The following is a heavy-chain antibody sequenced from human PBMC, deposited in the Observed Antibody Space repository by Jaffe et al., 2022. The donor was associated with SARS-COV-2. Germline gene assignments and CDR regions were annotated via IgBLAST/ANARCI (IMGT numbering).Heavy chain of an antibody. V-gene: IGHV3-48*01. CDR2: INSGSSKM. D-gene: IGHD6-25*01. Sequence: EVQLVESGGGLVQPGGSLRLSCSASGFTFDRHSLTWVRQAPEKGLEWISYINSGSSKMNYADAVKGRFTVSRDNGKSSLYLEMHSLRAEDTATYFCARVSYVSGRIHYHYYMDVWGKGTTVTVAS. J-gene: IGHJ6*03. CDR1: GFTFDRHS. CDR3: ARVSYVSGRIHYHYYMDV.